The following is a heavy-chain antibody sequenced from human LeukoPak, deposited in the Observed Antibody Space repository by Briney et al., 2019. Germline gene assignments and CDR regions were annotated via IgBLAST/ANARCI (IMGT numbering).Heavy chain of an antibody. CDR3: ARGTLWSSYLPIYFDY. CDR1: GGSISSYY. Sequence: PSETLSLTCTVSGGSISSYYWSWIRQPAGKGLEWIGRIYTSGSTNYNPSLKSRVTISVDTSKNQFSLKLSSVTAADTAVYYCARGTLWSSYLPIYFDYWGQGTLVTVSS. V-gene: IGHV4-4*07. CDR2: IYTSGST. D-gene: IGHD3-3*01. J-gene: IGHJ4*02.